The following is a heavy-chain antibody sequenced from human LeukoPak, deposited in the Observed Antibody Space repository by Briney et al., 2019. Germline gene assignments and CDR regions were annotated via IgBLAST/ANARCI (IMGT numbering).Heavy chain of an antibody. Sequence: ASVKVSFKASGYTFTSYGISWVRQAPGQGLEWMGWISAYNGNTNYAQKLQGRVTMTTDTSTSTAYMELRSLRSDDTAVYYCARDYIVVVPAVNDAFDIWGQGTMVTVSS. V-gene: IGHV1-18*01. D-gene: IGHD2-2*01. CDR1: GYTFTSYG. J-gene: IGHJ3*02. CDR3: ARDYIVVVPAVNDAFDI. CDR2: ISAYNGNT.